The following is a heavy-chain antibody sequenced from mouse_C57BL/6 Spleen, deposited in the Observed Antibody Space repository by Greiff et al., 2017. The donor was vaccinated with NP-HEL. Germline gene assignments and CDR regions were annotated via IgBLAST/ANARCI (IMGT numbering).Heavy chain of an antibody. V-gene: IGHV14-4*01. D-gene: IGHD1-1*01. Sequence: EVQLQQSGAELVRPGASVKLSCTASGFNIKDDYMHWVKQRPEQGLEWIGWLDPENGDTEYASKFQGKATITADTSSNTAYLQLSSLTSEDTAVYYCTIGTTVVARYFDVWGTGTTVTVSS. CDR3: TIGTTVVARYFDV. CDR1: GFNIKDDY. CDR2: LDPENGDT. J-gene: IGHJ1*03.